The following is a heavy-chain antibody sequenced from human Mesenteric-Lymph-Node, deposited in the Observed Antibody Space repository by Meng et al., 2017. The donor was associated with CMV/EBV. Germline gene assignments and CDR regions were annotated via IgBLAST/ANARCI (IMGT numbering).Heavy chain of an antibody. D-gene: IGHD1-26*01. V-gene: IGHV4-59*12. J-gene: IGHJ4*02. CDR3: ARDLTWQGAADY. Sequence: GSLRLSCAASGFTFSSYSMNWVRQPPGKGLEWIGYIYYSGSTNYNPSLKSRVTISVDTSKNQFSLKLSSVTAADTAVYYCARDLTWQGAADYWGQGTLVTVSS. CDR2: IYYSGST. CDR1: GFTFSSYS.